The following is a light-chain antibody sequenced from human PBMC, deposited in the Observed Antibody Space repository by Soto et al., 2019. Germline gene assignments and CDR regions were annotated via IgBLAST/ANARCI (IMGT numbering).Light chain of an antibody. J-gene: IGKJ1*01. CDR1: ESVSSSY. V-gene: IGKV3-20*01. Sequence: EVVLTRSSGTLSLSPGERATLSCRASESVSSSYLAWYQQKPGQAPRLLIYGASSRATGIPDRFSGSGSGTDFTLTISRLEPEDFAVYYCPQYGSSPWTFGQGTKLDIK. CDR2: GAS. CDR3: PQYGSSPWT.